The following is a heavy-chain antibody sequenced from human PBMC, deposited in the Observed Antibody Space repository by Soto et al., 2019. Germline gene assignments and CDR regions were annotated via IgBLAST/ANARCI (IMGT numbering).Heavy chain of an antibody. CDR3: ARRANSGSYRHTFNWFDP. J-gene: IGHJ5*02. CDR2: IYYSGST. Sequence: SETLSLTCTVSGGSISSYYWSWIRQPPGKGLEWIGYIYYSGSTNYNPSLKSRVTISVDTSKNQFSLKLSSVTAADTAVYYCARRANSGSYRHTFNWFDPWGPGTLVTVPQ. D-gene: IGHD1-26*01. V-gene: IGHV4-59*08. CDR1: GGSISSYY.